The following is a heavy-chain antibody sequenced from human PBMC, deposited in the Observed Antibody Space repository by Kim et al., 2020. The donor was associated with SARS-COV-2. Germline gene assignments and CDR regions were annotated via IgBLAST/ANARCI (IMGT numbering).Heavy chain of an antibody. J-gene: IGHJ4*02. CDR2: INHSGST. CDR1: GGSFSGYY. V-gene: IGHV4-34*01. Sequence: SETLSLTCAVYGGSFSGYYWSWIRQPPGKGLEWIGEINHSGSTNYNPSLKSRVTISVDTSKNQFSLKLSSVTAADTAVYYCARDAYDYVWGSYRGPAGTNLDYGGQGTLVTVSS. D-gene: IGHD3-16*02. CDR3: ARDAYDYVWGSYRGPAGTNLDY.